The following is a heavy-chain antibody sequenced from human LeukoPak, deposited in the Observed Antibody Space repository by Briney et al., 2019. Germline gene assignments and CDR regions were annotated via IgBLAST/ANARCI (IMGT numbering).Heavy chain of an antibody. CDR1: GGSISSGGYY. D-gene: IGHD6-6*01. Sequence: SQTLSLTCTVSGGSISSGGYYWSWLRQHPGKGLEWIGYIYYSGSTYYNPSLKSRVTISVDTSKNQFSMKLSSVTAADTAVYYCARGRQYSSSAVDYWGQGTLVTVPS. CDR3: ARGRQYSSSAVDY. J-gene: IGHJ4*02. V-gene: IGHV4-31*03. CDR2: IYYSGST.